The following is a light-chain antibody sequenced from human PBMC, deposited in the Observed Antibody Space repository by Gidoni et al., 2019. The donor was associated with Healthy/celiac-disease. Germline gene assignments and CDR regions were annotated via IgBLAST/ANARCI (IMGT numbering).Light chain of an antibody. Sequence: DLVMTQSPLSLPVTPGEPASISCRSSQSLLHSNGYNSLDWYLRQPGQSQQLLSYLGSNRASGVPDRFSGSGSGTDFTLKISRVEAEDVGVYYCMQALQTPMYTFXQXTKLXIK. CDR2: LGS. J-gene: IGKJ2*01. V-gene: IGKV2-28*01. CDR3: MQALQTPMYT. CDR1: QSLLHSNGYNS.